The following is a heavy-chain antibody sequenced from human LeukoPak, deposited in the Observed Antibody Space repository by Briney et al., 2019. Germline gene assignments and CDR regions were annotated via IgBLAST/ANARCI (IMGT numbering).Heavy chain of an antibody. J-gene: IGHJ4*02. CDR3: AKSSTVTSFDY. CDR1: GFTFSSYG. CDR2: ISYDGSNK. V-gene: IGHV3-30*18. Sequence: GGSLGLSCAASGFTFSSYGMHWVRQAPGKGLEWVAVISYDGSNKYYADSVKGRFTISRDNSKNTLYLQMNSLRAEDTAVYYCAKSSTVTSFDYWGQGTLVTVSS. D-gene: IGHD4-17*01.